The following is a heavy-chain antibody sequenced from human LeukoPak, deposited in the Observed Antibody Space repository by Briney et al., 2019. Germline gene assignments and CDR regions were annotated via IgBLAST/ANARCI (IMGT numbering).Heavy chain of an antibody. CDR3: ARHRRGSHFDY. D-gene: IGHD5-12*01. CDR1: GGSISSSSYY. J-gene: IGHJ4*02. V-gene: IGHV4-39*01. CDR2: IYHSGST. Sequence: PSETLSLTCTVSGGSISSSSYYWGWIRQPPGKGLEWIGSIYHSGSTYYNPSLKSRVTISVDTSKNHFSLKLRSVTAADTAVYYCARHRRGSHFDYWGQGTLVTVSS.